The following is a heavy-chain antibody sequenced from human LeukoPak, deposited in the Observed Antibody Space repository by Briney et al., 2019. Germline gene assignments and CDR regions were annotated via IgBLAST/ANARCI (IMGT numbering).Heavy chain of an antibody. J-gene: IGHJ4*02. CDR1: GFTLSSYA. V-gene: IGHV3-23*01. CDR2: ISGSGGST. Sequence: GGCLRLSCAASGFTLSSYAISRVRQAPGKGLEWVSAISGSGGSTYYADSVKGRFTISRDNSKNTLYLQMNSLRAEDTAVYYRAKGIAPSYYYFDYWGQGTLVTVSS. D-gene: IGHD2-15*01. CDR3: AKGIAPSYYYFDY.